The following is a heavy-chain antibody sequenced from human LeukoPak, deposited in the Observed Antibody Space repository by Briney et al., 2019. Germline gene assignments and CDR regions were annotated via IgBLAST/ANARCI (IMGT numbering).Heavy chain of an antibody. J-gene: IGHJ1*01. Sequence: GGSLRLSCAASSFTFSSYIMNWVRQAPGKGLVWVSRIKSDGSTNYADSVKGRFTISRDNAKNTVSLQMNSLRAEDTGVYYCARAPSEIGGYYPEYFRHWGQGTLVTVSS. V-gene: IGHV3-74*01. CDR1: SFTFSSYI. CDR2: IKSDGST. D-gene: IGHD3-22*01. CDR3: ARAPSEIGGYYPEYFRH.